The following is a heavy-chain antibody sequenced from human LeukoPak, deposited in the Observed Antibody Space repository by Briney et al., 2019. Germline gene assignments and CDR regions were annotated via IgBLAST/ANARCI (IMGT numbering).Heavy chain of an antibody. D-gene: IGHD3-22*01. CDR2: ISSSSSYI. Sequence: PGGSLRLSCAASGFTFSSYSMNWVRQAPGKGLEWVSSISSSSSYIYYADSVKGRFTISRDNAKNSLYLQMNSLRAEDTALYYCAKDLYDSSGPFDYWGQGTLVTVSS. V-gene: IGHV3-21*04. CDR1: GFTFSSYS. J-gene: IGHJ4*02. CDR3: AKDLYDSSGPFDY.